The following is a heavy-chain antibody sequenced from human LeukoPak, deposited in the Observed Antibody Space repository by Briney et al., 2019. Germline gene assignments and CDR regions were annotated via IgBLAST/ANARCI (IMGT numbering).Heavy chain of an antibody. Sequence: GGSLRLSCAASGFTFSSYAMHWVRQAPGKGLEWVAVISYDGSNKYYADSVKGRFTISRDNSKNTLYLQMNSLRAEDTAVYYCARARIAAAVIDYWGQGTLVTVSS. D-gene: IGHD6-13*01. V-gene: IGHV3-30*04. CDR1: GFTFSSYA. CDR3: ARARIAAAVIDY. CDR2: ISYDGSNK. J-gene: IGHJ4*02.